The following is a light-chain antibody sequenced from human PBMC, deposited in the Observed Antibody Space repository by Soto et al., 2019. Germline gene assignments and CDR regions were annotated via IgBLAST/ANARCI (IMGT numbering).Light chain of an antibody. CDR1: SSNIGAGYD. CDR2: GNS. V-gene: IGLV1-40*01. Sequence: SVLTQPPSVSGAPGQRVTISCTGSSSNIGAGYDVHWYQQLPGTAPKLLIYGNSNRPSGVPDRFSGSKSGTSASLAITGLQAEDEADYYCQSYDSSLSGCVVFGGGTKVTVL. J-gene: IGLJ2*01. CDR3: QSYDSSLSGCVV.